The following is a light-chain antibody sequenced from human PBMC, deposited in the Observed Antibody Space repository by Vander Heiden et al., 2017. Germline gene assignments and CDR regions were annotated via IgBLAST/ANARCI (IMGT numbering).Light chain of an antibody. Sequence: DIEMTQSPSFLTASVGERVTITCRASQRISSYLNWYQQKPGKAPKLLIYAASSLQSGVPSRFSGSGSWTDFTLTIRRLQPEDFATYYCQQSDSAPWTFGQWTKVEIK. CDR2: AAS. CDR3: QQSDSAPWT. V-gene: IGKV1-39*01. CDR1: QRISSY. J-gene: IGKJ1*01.